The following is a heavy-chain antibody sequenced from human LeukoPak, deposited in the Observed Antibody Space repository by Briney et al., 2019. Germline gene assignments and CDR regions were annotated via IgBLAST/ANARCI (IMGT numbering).Heavy chain of an antibody. CDR1: GFTFSSYS. CDR3: ARASEDYYDSSGYGNFDY. D-gene: IGHD3-22*01. CDR2: ISSSSSYI. Sequence: GGSLRLSCAASGFTFSSYSMNWVRQAPGKGLEWVSSISSSSSYIYYADSVKGLFTISRDNAKNSLYLQMNSLRAEDTAVYYCARASEDYYDSSGYGNFDYWGQGTLVTVSS. J-gene: IGHJ4*02. V-gene: IGHV3-21*01.